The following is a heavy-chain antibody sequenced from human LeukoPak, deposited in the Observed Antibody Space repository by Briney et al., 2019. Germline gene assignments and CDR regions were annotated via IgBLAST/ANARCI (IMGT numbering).Heavy chain of an antibody. CDR3: AYGLGFGVTHAFDI. CDR1: GFTFNDYY. J-gene: IGHJ3*02. V-gene: IGHV3-11*01. D-gene: IGHD3-10*01. Sequence: GGSLTLSCAASGFTFNDYYMSWIRQAPGKGLEGVSYISSSGSTIYYADSVKGRFTISRDIAKNLLSLQMNRLRAEDTAVYYCAYGLGFGVTHAFDIWGQGTMVTVSS. CDR2: ISSSGSTI.